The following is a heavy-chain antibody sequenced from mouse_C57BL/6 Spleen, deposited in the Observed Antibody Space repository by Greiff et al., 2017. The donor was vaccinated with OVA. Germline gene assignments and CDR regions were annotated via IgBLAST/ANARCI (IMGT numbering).Heavy chain of an antibody. D-gene: IGHD2-10*01. CDR1: GFTFSDYG. CDR3: AREAYFKDYYAMDY. Sequence: EVMLVESGGGLVKPGGSLKLSCAASGFTFSDYGMHWVRQAPGKGLEWVAYISSGSSTIYYADTVKGRFTISRDNAKNTLFLQMTSLRSEDTAMYYCAREAYFKDYYAMDYWGQGTSVTVSS. V-gene: IGHV5-17*01. J-gene: IGHJ4*01. CDR2: ISSGSSTI.